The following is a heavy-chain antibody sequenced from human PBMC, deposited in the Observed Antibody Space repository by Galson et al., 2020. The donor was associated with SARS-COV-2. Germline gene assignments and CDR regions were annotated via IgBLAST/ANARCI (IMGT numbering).Heavy chain of an antibody. J-gene: IGHJ6*02. CDR3: ARDQEALGYFYYGMDV. Sequence: TLSLTCTVSGGSISSISYYWGWIRQPPGKGLEWIGNIYYSGDSYYNPSFKTRVTISVDTSKNQFSLKLNSVTAADTAVYYCARDQEALGYFYYGMDVWGQGTTVTVSS. D-gene: IGHD3-16*01. CDR1: GGSISSISYY. CDR2: IYYSGDS. V-gene: IGHV4-39*07.